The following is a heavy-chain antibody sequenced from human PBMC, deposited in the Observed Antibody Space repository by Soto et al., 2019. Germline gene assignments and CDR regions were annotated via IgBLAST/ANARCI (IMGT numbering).Heavy chain of an antibody. CDR3: ARAKFLWFGDSPWSIDV. CDR2: MNPNSGNT. J-gene: IGHJ6*02. D-gene: IGHD3-10*01. Sequence: QVQLVQSGAEVKKPGASGKVSCKASGYTFTSYDINWVRQATGQGLEWMGWMNPNSGNTGYAQKFQGRVTMTRNTSISTAYMELSSLRSEDTAVYYCARAKFLWFGDSPWSIDVLGQGTTVTVSS. V-gene: IGHV1-8*01. CDR1: GYTFTSYD.